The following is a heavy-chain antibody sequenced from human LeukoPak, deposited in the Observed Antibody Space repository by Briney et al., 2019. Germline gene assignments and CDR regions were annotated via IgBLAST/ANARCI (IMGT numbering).Heavy chain of an antibody. CDR2: ISANGGTT. CDR1: GFTFSSHA. J-gene: IGHJ4*02. V-gene: IGHV3-64*02. D-gene: IGHD6-13*01. Sequence: GSLRLSCAGSGFTFSSHAMHWVRQAPRKGLEYVAAISANGGTTYYADSVKGRFTISRDNSKNTLYLQLGSLRPDDMALYYCARAGFRNSWPIDFWGQGALVTVSS. CDR3: ARAGFRNSWPIDF.